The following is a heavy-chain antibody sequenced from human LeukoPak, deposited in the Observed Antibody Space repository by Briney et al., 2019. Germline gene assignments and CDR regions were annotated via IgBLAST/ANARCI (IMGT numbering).Heavy chain of an antibody. CDR1: GFTFSDNY. CDR3: ARAKRNGFDI. J-gene: IGHJ3*02. CDR2: ISGNGGVI. V-gene: IGHV3-11*04. Sequence: PGGSLRLSCAASGFTFSDNYMTWVRQAPGKGLEWLSYISGNGGVIQYADSVKGRFTISRDNAKNSLYLQMNSLRAEDTAVYYCARAKRNGFDIWGQGTMVTVSS.